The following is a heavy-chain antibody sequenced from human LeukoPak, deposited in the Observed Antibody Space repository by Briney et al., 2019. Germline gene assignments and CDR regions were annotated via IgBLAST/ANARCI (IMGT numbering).Heavy chain of an antibody. Sequence: ASVKVSCKASGGTFSSFAINWVRQAPGQGLKWMGGITPISGTANYAQKFQGRVTITTDESTSTAYMELSSLRSEDTAVYYCARVGHNWNDVNWFDPWGQGTLVTVSS. CDR3: ARVGHNWNDVNWFDP. V-gene: IGHV1-69*05. D-gene: IGHD1-20*01. CDR2: ITPISGTA. J-gene: IGHJ5*02. CDR1: GGTFSSFA.